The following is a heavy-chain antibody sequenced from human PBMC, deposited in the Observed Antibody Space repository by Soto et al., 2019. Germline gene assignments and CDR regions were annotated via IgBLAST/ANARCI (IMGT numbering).Heavy chain of an antibody. J-gene: IGHJ4*02. CDR3: ARVCRGTSGYFDY. Sequence: QVQLVQSGAEVKKPGASVKVSCKASGYTFTSYDIHWVRQAPGQGLEWMGWMNPNTGNAASAQKFQGRVTMTRNTSISTAYMQLSSLRSEDTAVYFCARVCRGTSGYFDYWGQGTLVTVSS. D-gene: IGHD6-19*01. CDR2: MNPNTGNA. V-gene: IGHV1-8*01. CDR1: GYTFTSYD.